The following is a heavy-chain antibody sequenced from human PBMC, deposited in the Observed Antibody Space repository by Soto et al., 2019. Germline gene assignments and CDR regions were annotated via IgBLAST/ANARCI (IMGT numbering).Heavy chain of an antibody. CDR3: ARDHTPGRIGSAFDI. J-gene: IGHJ3*02. CDR1: GGTVSSYA. Sequence: QVQLVQSGAEVKKPGSSVKVSCKASGGTVSSYAISWVRQAPGQGLDWMGGSIPIFGTANYAQKCQGRVTITADESTSTAYMELSSLRSEDTAVYYCARDHTPGRIGSAFDIWGQGTMVTVSS. V-gene: IGHV1-69*01. CDR2: SIPIFGTA. D-gene: IGHD3-10*01.